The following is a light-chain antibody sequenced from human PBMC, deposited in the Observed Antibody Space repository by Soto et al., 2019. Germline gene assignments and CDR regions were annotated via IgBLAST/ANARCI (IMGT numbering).Light chain of an antibody. CDR2: WAS. V-gene: IGKV4-1*01. Sequence: DIVMTQSPDSLAVSLGERATINCKSSQSVFYSSNNKNYLAWYQQKPGQPPKLLISWASTRETGVPDRFSGSGFGTDFTLTISSLQAEDVAVYSCQQYHSTPLTFGGGTKVEIK. CDR3: QQYHSTPLT. J-gene: IGKJ4*01. CDR1: QSVFYSSNNKNY.